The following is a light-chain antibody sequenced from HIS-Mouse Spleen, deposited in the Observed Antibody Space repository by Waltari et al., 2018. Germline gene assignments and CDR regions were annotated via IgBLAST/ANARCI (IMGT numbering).Light chain of an antibody. CDR1: SSDVGSYNL. Sequence: QSALTQPASVSGSPGQSITISCTGTSSDVGSYNLVSWYQQHPGKAPKPMIYEGSKRPSGVFNRFSGSKSGNTASLTISGLQAEDEADYYCCSYAGSSTFEVFGGGTKLTVL. CDR3: CSYAGSSTFEV. J-gene: IGLJ2*01. CDR2: EGS. V-gene: IGLV2-23*03.